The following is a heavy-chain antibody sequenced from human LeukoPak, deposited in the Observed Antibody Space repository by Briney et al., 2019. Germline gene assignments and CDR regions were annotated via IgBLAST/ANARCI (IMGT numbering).Heavy chain of an antibody. J-gene: IGHJ4*02. CDR1: GYTFTGYY. Sequence: GASVKVSCKASGYTFTGYYMHWVRQAPGQGLEWMGWINPNSGGTNYAQKFQGRVTMTRDTSISTAYVELSRLRSDDTAVYYCARGLTMIVVVQADPGNDYWGQGTLVTVSS. D-gene: IGHD3-22*01. CDR3: ARGLTMIVVVQADPGNDY. CDR2: INPNSGGT. V-gene: IGHV1-2*02.